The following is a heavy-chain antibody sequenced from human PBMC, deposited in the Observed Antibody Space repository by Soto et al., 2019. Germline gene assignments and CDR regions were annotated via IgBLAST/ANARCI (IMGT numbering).Heavy chain of an antibody. CDR1: GYTFTSYY. J-gene: IGHJ6*02. D-gene: IGHD3-3*01. CDR2: INPSGGST. CDR3: ARRGITIFSYYGMDV. Sequence: QVQLVQSGAEVKKPGASVKVSCKASGYTFTSYYMHWVRQAPGQGLEWMGIINPSGGSTSYAQKFQGRVTMTRDTSTSTVYMELSSLRSEDTAVYYCARRGITIFSYYGMDVWGQGTTVTVSS. V-gene: IGHV1-46*01.